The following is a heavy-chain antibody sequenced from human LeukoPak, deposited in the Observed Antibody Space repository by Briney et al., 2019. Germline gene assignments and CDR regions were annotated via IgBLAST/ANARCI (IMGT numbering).Heavy chain of an antibody. CDR1: GFTFSSYE. D-gene: IGHD4-23*01. Sequence: PGGSLRLSCAASGFTFSSYEMNWVRQAPGKGLEWVSYISSSGSTIYYADSVKGRFTISRDNSKNTLYLQMNSLRAEDTAVYYCARLFGGNSRGDYWGQGTLVNGSS. V-gene: IGHV3-48*03. CDR3: ARLFGGNSRGDY. J-gene: IGHJ4*02. CDR2: ISSSGSTI.